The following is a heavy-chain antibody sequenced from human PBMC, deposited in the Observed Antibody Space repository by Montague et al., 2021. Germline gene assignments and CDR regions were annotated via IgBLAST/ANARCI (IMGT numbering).Heavy chain of an antibody. CDR2: ICGSRTTI. V-gene: IGHV3-48*02. CDR3: TRHRYRGGSDY. CDR1: GFTFSSYS. J-gene: IGHJ4*02. D-gene: IGHD3-10*01. Sequence: SLRLSCPASGFTFSSYSMTWVRQAPGKGLEWLSYICGSRTTIYYADSVKGRFTISRDNANNLLYLQMNSLRDADTAVYYCTRHRYRGGSDYWGQGTLVIVSS.